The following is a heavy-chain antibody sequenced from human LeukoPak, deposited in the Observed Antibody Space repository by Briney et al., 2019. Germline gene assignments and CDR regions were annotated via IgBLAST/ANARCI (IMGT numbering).Heavy chain of an antibody. CDR1: GFTFDDYA. CDR3: AKGGNYYGSGDDAFDI. V-gene: IGHV3-9*03. J-gene: IGHJ3*02. CDR2: ISWISGSI. Sequence: PGRSLRLSCAASGFTFDDYAMHWVRQAPGKGLEWVSGISWISGSIGYADSVKGRFTISRDNAKNSLYLQMNSLRAEDMALYYCAKGGNYYGSGDDAFDIWGQGTMVTVSS. D-gene: IGHD3-10*01.